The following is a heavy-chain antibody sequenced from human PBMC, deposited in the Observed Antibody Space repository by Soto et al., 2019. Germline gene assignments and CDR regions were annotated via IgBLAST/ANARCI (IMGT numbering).Heavy chain of an antibody. D-gene: IGHD1-26*01. J-gene: IGHJ4*02. CDR3: AKPKYSGSYLFDY. V-gene: IGHV3-23*01. CDR2: ISGSGGST. CDR1: GFTFSSYA. Sequence: GGSLRLSXAASGFTFSSYAMSWVRQAPGKGLEWVSAISGSGGSTYYADSVKGRFTISRDNSKNTLYLQMNSLRAEDTAVYYCAKPKYSGSYLFDYWGQGTLVTVSS.